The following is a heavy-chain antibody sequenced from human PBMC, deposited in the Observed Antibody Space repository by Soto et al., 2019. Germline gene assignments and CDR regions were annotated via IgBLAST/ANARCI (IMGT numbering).Heavy chain of an antibody. J-gene: IGHJ4*02. Sequence: EIHLVESGGGLVQPGGSLRLSCAASGFTFSRFPMHWVRQVPGKGLVWVSHISGDGYTTKYADSVKGRFTISRDNAENTLYLQMNSLRVEDTALYYYARDGWAAAENWGQGTRVTVSS. D-gene: IGHD6-25*01. CDR3: ARDGWAAAEN. V-gene: IGHV3-74*01. CDR1: GFTFSRFP. CDR2: ISGDGYTT.